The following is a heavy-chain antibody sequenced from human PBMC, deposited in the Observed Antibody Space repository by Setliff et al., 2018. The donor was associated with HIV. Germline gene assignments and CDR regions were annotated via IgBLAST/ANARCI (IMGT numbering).Heavy chain of an antibody. CDR2: IYHTGRT. V-gene: IGHV4-39*07. CDR1: GGSIDNNKYY. Sequence: TLSLTCSVSGGSIDNNKYYWTWIRQPPGRGLEWTGSIYHTGRTYYNRSLESRLTISIDTSKNQFSLKLTGLTSDDTAVYYCARGYCGGGICYSPNWLDPWGQGTLVTVSS. D-gene: IGHD2-15*01. J-gene: IGHJ5*02. CDR3: ARGYCGGGICYSPNWLDP.